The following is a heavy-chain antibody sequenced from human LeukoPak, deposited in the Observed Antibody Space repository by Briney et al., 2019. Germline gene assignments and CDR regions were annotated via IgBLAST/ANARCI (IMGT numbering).Heavy chain of an antibody. CDR1: GSTFDDYA. CDR3: AKDRSVGSGDYHMDV. CDR2: ISWNGDNI. J-gene: IGHJ6*03. V-gene: IGHV3-9*01. D-gene: IGHD3-10*01. Sequence: PGGSLRLSCAASGSTFDDYAMHWVRQAPGKGLEWVSGISWNGDNIGYADSVKGRFTISRDNGKNSLYLQMNSLRAEDTALYYCAKDRSVGSGDYHMDVWGKGTTVTVSS.